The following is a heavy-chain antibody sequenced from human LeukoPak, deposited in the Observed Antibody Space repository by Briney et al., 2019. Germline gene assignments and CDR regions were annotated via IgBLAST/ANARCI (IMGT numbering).Heavy chain of an antibody. CDR3: ARDLELERPARAFDI. D-gene: IGHD1-1*01. CDR1: GYTFTGYY. J-gene: IGHJ3*02. CDR2: FNHNSGGT. V-gene: IGHV1-2*02. Sequence: ASVKVSCKPSGYTFTGYYMHWVRQAPGQGLEWMGWFNHNSGGTNSAQKFQGRVTMTRDTSISTAYMELCRLRSDDTAVYYCARDLELERPARAFDIWGQGTMVTVSS.